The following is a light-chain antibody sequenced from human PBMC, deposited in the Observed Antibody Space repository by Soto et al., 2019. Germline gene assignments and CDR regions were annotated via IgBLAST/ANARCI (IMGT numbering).Light chain of an antibody. CDR2: AAS. CDR3: QKDSSVIT. CDR1: QGIRNF. V-gene: IGKV1-27*01. Sequence: DIQMTQSPSSLSASVGDRVTITCRASQGIRNFLAWYQQKPGKVPKVLISAASTLEPGLPSRFSGSGSGTDFTLTISSLHPEDFATYYCQKDSSVITVGQGTRLDIK. J-gene: IGKJ5*01.